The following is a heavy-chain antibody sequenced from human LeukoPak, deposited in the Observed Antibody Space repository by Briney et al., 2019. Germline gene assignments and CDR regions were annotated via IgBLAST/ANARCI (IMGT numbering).Heavy chain of an antibody. J-gene: IGHJ4*02. CDR3: ASDTSGPDY. V-gene: IGHV3-7*01. CDR1: GFTFTNDF. CDR2: MKVDGSDI. Sequence: PGGSLRLSCAASGFTFTNDFMTWVRQAPGKGLEWVANMKVDGSDIHYVDSVKGRFTISSDNARNSLYLQMNSLRAEDTAVYYCASDTSGPDYWGQGTLVTVSS.